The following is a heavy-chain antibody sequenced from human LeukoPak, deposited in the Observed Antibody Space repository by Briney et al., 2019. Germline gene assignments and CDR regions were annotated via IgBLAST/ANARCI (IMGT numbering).Heavy chain of an antibody. D-gene: IGHD3-10*01. J-gene: IGHJ4*02. CDR2: IKPDGSET. V-gene: IGHV3-7*01. CDR1: GFTFSNYW. Sequence: GGSLRLSCAASGFTFSNYWMSWVRQAPEKGLEWVANIKPDGSETYSVDSVKGRFTISRDNSRSTLYLQMNSLRPEDTAIYYCAREGYYGSGSPPSLYFDYWGQGTLVTVSS. CDR3: AREGYYGSGSPPSLYFDY.